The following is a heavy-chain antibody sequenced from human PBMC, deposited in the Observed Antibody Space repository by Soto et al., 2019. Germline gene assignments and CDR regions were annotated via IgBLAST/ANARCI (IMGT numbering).Heavy chain of an antibody. V-gene: IGHV3-30*18. CDR2: ISYDGSNK. Sequence: QVQLVESGGGVVQPGRSLRLSCAASGFTFSSYGMHWVRQAPGKGLEWVAVISYDGSNKYYADSVKGRFTISRDNSKNTLYLQMNSLRAEDTAVYYCAKGHPWELLGEGTFDYWGQGTLVTVSS. D-gene: IGHD1-26*01. J-gene: IGHJ4*02. CDR1: GFTFSSYG. CDR3: AKGHPWELLGEGTFDY.